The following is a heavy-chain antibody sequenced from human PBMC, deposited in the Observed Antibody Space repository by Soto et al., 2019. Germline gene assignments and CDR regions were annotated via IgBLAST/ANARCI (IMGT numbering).Heavy chain of an antibody. J-gene: IGHJ3*02. CDR3: ARPRRRGGSDAFDI. CDR2: VYPGDSDT. CDR1: GYTFSTYW. V-gene: IGHV5-51*01. Sequence: EVQLVQSGAEVKKPGESLKISCQGSGYTFSTYWIAWVRQLPGEGLEWVGVVYPGDSDTRYSPSFQGQVTISADKSTSTVDLQWNTLTTSDTAIYYGARPRRRGGSDAFDIWGQVTLVTVSS.